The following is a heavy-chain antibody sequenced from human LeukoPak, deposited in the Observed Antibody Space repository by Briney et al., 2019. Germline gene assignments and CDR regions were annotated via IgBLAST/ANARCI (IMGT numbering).Heavy chain of an antibody. CDR2: ISDSGGST. CDR3: VRGYSFGPYGMDV. D-gene: IGHD2-15*01. V-gene: IGHV3-64D*09. Sequence: GGSLRLSCSASGFPFSSYAMHWVRQAPGKGLEYVSAISDSGGSTYYADSVKGRFTISRDNSNNTLYLQMSSLSAEDTAVYFCVRGYSFGPYGMDVWGQGTTVTVSS. CDR1: GFPFSSYA. J-gene: IGHJ6*02.